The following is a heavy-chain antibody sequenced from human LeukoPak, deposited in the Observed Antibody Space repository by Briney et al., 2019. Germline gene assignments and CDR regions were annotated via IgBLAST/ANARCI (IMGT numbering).Heavy chain of an antibody. J-gene: IGHJ1*01. CDR2: IYWDDDK. Sequence: SGPTLVNPTQTLTLTCTFSGFSLSTSGVGVGWIRQPPGKALEWLALIYWDDDKRYSPSLKSRLTITKDTSKNQVVLTMTNMDPVDTATYYCAQACFIAAASAEYFQRWGQGSLATVSS. CDR3: AQACFIAAASAEYFQR. CDR1: GFSLSTSGVG. D-gene: IGHD6-13*01. V-gene: IGHV2-5*02.